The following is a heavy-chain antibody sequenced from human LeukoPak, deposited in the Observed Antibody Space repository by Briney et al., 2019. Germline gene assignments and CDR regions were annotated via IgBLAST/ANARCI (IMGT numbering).Heavy chain of an antibody. CDR1: GFTFTSYA. D-gene: IGHD3-10*01. CDR3: AKHGFGVPEDY. Sequence: GGSLRLSCAASGFTFTSYAMSWVRQAPGKGLEWVSAISGSGGSTYYADSVKGRFTISRDNSKDTLYLQMNSLRAEDTAIYYCAKHGFGVPEDYWGQGTLVTVSS. J-gene: IGHJ4*02. V-gene: IGHV3-23*01. CDR2: ISGSGGST.